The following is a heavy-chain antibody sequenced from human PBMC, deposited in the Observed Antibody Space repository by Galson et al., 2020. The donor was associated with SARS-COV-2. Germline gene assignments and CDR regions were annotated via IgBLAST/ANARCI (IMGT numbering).Heavy chain of an antibody. CDR1: GGTFSSYA. CDR3: ARASGGELLMGYYFDY. J-gene: IGHJ4*02. Sequence: SVKVSCKASGGTFSSYAISWVRQAPGQGLEWMGGIIPIFGTANYAQKFQGRVTITADESTSTAYMELSSLRSEDTAVYYCARASGGELLMGYYFDYWGQGTLVTVSS. D-gene: IGHD1-26*01. CDR2: IIPIFGTA. V-gene: IGHV1-69*13.